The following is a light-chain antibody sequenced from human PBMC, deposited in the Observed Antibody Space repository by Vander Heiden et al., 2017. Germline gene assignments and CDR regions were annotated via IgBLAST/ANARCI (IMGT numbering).Light chain of an antibody. V-gene: IGKV1-5*03. J-gene: IGKJ2*01. CDR2: KAS. CDR1: QGISSW. CDR3: QQYNSYPST. Sequence: DIQMTQSPSTLSASVGDRVTITCRASQGISSWLAWYQQKPGKAPKLLIYKASSLESGVPSRFSGSGSGTEFTLTISSLQPDDFATYYCQQYNSYPSTFGEGTKLEIK.